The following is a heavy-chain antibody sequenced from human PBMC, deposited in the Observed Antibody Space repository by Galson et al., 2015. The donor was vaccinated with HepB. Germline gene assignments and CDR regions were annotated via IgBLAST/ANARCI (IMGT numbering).Heavy chain of an antibody. CDR2: IIPIFGTA. D-gene: IGHD4-17*01. V-gene: IGHV1-69*13. CDR3: ARGTTMTTVTPSDY. J-gene: IGHJ4*02. Sequence: SVKVSCKGSGGTFSSYAISWVRQAPGQGLEWMGGIIPIFGTANYAQKFQGRVTITADESTSTAYMELSSLRSEDTAVYYCARGTTMTTVTPSDYWGQGTLVTVSS. CDR1: GGTFSSYA.